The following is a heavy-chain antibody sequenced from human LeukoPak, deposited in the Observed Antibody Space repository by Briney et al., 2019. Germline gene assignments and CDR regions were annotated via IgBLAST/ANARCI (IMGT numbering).Heavy chain of an antibody. CDR3: ARTGPYYDFWSGYHTPYYFDY. Sequence: GASVKVSCKASGYTFTGYYTHWVRQAPGQGLEWMGWINPNSGGTNYAQKFQGRVTMTRDTSISTAYMELSRLRSDDTAVYYCARTGPYYDFWSGYHTPYYFDYWGQGTLVTVSS. D-gene: IGHD3-3*01. V-gene: IGHV1-2*02. CDR2: INPNSGGT. J-gene: IGHJ4*02. CDR1: GYTFTGYY.